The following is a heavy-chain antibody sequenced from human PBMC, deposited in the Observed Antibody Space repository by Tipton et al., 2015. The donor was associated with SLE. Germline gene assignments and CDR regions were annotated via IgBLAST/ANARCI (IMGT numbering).Heavy chain of an antibody. CDR2: INPKSDDT. Sequence: QLVQSGAEVKKPGASVKVSCKTSGYNFIDYYLHWVRQAPGQGLEWMGWINPKSDDTNYAQKFQGRVTMTRDTSTSTAYMQLSSLISDDTATYFCARLGTTDYWGQGALVTVSS. CDR1: GYNFIDYY. V-gene: IGHV1-2*02. CDR3: ARLGTTDY. D-gene: IGHD1-1*01. J-gene: IGHJ4*02.